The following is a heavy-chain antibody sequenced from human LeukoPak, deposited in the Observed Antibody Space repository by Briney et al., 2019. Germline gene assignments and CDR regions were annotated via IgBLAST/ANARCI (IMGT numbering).Heavy chain of an antibody. CDR3: AKVGLTEAAFDI. CDR2: ISWNSGSI. V-gene: IGHV3-9*01. Sequence: PGGSLRLSCAASGFTFGRYEMNWVRQAPGKGLEWVSGISWNSGSIGYADSVKGRFTISRDNAKNSLYLQMNSLRAEDTALYYCAKVGLTEAAFDIWGQGTMVTVSS. CDR1: GFTFGRYE. J-gene: IGHJ3*02. D-gene: IGHD4/OR15-4a*01.